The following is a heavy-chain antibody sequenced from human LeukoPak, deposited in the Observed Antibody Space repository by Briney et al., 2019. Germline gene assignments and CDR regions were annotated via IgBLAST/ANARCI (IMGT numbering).Heavy chain of an antibody. CDR1: GFTVSSNY. CDR3: AKGLRFLEWLMPSPNYYYGMDV. Sequence: GGSLRLSCAASGFTVSSNYMSWVRQAPGKGLEWVSVIYSGGSTYYADSVKGRFTISRDNSKNTLYLQMNSLRAEDTAVYYCAKGLRFLEWLMPSPNYYYGMDVWGQGTTVTVSS. V-gene: IGHV3-53*01. J-gene: IGHJ6*02. D-gene: IGHD3-3*01. CDR2: IYSGGST.